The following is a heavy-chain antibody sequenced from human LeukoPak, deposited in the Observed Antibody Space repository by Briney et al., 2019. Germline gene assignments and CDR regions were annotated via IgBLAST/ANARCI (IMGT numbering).Heavy chain of an antibody. CDR1: GYTFTGYY. D-gene: IGHD3-22*01. CDR2: ISAYNGNT. CDR3: ARVFYDSSGYKVDY. J-gene: IGHJ4*02. V-gene: IGHV1-18*04. Sequence: ASVKVSCKASGYTFTGYYMHWVRQAPGQGLEWMGWISAYNGNTNYAQKLQGRVTMTTDTSTSTAYMELRSLRSDDTAVYYCARVFYDSSGYKVDYWGQGTLVTVSS.